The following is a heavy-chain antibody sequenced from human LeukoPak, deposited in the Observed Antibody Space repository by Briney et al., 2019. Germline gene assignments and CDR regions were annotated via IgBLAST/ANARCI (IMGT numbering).Heavy chain of an antibody. CDR1: GYTFTSYG. V-gene: IGHV1-69*13. D-gene: IGHD1-1*01. J-gene: IGHJ4*02. Sequence: GASVTVSCTASGYTFTSYGISWVRQAPGQGLEWMGGIIPIFGTANYAQKFQGRVTITADESTSTAYMELSSLRSEDTAVYYCARDLVQWGQGTLVTVSS. CDR3: ARDLVQ. CDR2: IIPIFGTA.